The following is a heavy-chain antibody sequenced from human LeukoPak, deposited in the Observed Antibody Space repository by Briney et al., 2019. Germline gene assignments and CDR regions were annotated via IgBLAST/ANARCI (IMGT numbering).Heavy chain of an antibody. CDR3: ARALTPLDIVVVPAASPGGMDV. V-gene: IGHV4-34*01. D-gene: IGHD2-2*01. CDR1: DGSFTDYY. CDR2: MHHSGRT. Sequence: PSETLSLTCGVYDGSFTDYYWTWIRQPPGKGLEWIGEMHHSGRTIYNPSLKSRVTISVDTSKNQFSLKLSSVTAADTAVYYCARALTPLDIVVVPAASPGGMDVWGQGTTVTVSS. J-gene: IGHJ6*02.